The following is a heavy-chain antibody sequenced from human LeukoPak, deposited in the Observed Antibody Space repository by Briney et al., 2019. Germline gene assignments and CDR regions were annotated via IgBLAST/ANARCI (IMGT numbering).Heavy chain of an antibody. Sequence: ASVKVSRKASGYTFTGYYMHWVRQAPGQGLEWMGWINPNSGGTNYAQKFQGRVTMTRDTSISTAYMELSRLRSDDTAVYYCARGRILKRHSAEYVQHWGQGTLVTVSS. CDR2: INPNSGGT. J-gene: IGHJ1*01. V-gene: IGHV1-2*02. CDR3: ARGRILKRHSAEYVQH. D-gene: IGHD1-1*01. CDR1: GYTFTGYY.